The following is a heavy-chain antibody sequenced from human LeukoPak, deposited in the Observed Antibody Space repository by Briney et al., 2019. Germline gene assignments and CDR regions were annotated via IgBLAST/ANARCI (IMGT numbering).Heavy chain of an antibody. Sequence: GGSLRLSCAASGFTFSSYAMSWVRQAPGKGLEWVSAISGSSSYIYYADSVKGRFTISRDNAKNSLYLQMNSLRAEDTAVYYCARDCTNGVCYYYYYYMDVWGKGTTVTVSS. V-gene: IGHV3-21*01. D-gene: IGHD2-8*01. J-gene: IGHJ6*03. CDR3: ARDCTNGVCYYYYYYMDV. CDR1: GFTFSSYA. CDR2: ISGSSSYI.